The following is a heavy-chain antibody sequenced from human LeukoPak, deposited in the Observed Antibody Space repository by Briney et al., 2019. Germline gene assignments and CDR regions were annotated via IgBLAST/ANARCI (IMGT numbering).Heavy chain of an antibody. CDR2: IIPIFGTA. D-gene: IGHD3-22*01. Sequence: GASVKVSCKASGGTFSSYAISWVRQAPGQGLEWMGGIIPIFGTANYAQKFQGRVTITADESTSTAYMELSSLRSEDTAVYYCARDSSGYFLNYYYYYMDDWGKGTTVTISS. V-gene: IGHV1-69*13. J-gene: IGHJ6*03. CDR3: ARDSSGYFLNYYYYYMDD. CDR1: GGTFSSYA.